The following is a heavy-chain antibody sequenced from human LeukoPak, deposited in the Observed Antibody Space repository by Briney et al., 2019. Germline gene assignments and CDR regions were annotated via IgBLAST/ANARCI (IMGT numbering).Heavy chain of an antibody. CDR3: ARGTNPPRFLEWLIKEGAFDI. D-gene: IGHD3-3*01. CDR2: ISYDGSNK. CDR1: GFTFSSYG. Sequence: GRSLRLSCAASGFTFSSYGTPWVRQAPGKGLEWVAVISYDGSNKYYADSVKGRFTISRDNSKNTLYLQMNSLRAEDTAVYYCARGTNPPRFLEWLIKEGAFDIWGQGAMVTVSS. J-gene: IGHJ3*02. V-gene: IGHV3-30-3*01.